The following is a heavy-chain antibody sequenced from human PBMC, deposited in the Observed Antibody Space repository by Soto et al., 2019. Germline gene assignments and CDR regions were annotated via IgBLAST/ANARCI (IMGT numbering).Heavy chain of an antibody. CDR2: IKQDGSEK. V-gene: IGHV3-7*01. J-gene: IGHJ4*02. Sequence: GGSLRLSCAGSGFTFSSYWMNWVRQAPGKGLEWVANIKQDGSEKYYVDSLKGRFSISRDNAQNSMYLQMNSLRGEDTAVYYCAKDLGYCSGGSCYSEGYFDYWGQGALVTVSS. CDR1: GFTFSSYW. CDR3: AKDLGYCSGGSCYSEGYFDY. D-gene: IGHD2-15*01.